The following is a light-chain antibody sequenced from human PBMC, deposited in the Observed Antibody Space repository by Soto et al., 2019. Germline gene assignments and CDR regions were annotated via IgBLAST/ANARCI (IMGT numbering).Light chain of an antibody. CDR2: AAS. CDR3: QHLNGYPRT. J-gene: IGKJ1*01. V-gene: IGKV1-9*01. Sequence: DIQLTQSPSFLSASVGDRVTITCRASQGISSYLAWYQQKPGKAPKLLIYAASTLQSGVPSSFSGSGSGTEFTLTISSLQPADFATYFCQHLNGYPRTFGQGTKVEIK. CDR1: QGISSY.